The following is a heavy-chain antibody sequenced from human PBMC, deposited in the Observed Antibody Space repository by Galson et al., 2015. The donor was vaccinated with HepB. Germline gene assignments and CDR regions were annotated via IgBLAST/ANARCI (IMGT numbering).Heavy chain of an antibody. CDR2: SRNKANSHTT. V-gene: IGHV3-72*01. D-gene: IGHD3-22*01. CDR1: GFTFSDYY. J-gene: IGHJ4*02. CDR3: IRVVVGSLTRGHYDAY. Sequence: SLRLSCAASGFTFSDYYVDWVRQAPGKGLEWVGRSRNKANSHTTEYAASVKGRFTTSRDESQNSVHLQMNSLKIEDTAVCYCIRVVVGSLTRGHYDAYWGQGIPVTVSS.